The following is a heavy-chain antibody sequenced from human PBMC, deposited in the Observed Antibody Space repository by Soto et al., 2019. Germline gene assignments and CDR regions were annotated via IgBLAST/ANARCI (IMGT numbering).Heavy chain of an antibody. CDR2: ISRSGDLV. Sequence: EVQVLESGGGLAQPGGSLRLSCAASGFTFNGMSWVRQAPGRGLEWISAISRSGDLVIYADSVKGRFTISRDNSKNAPYLQMNSLRAEDTAIYYCARHYDIPNGSLAYFEFWGQGPLVAVSS. V-gene: IGHV3-23*01. CDR1: GFTFNG. CDR3: ARHYDIPNGSLAYFEF. D-gene: IGHD3-9*01. J-gene: IGHJ4*02.